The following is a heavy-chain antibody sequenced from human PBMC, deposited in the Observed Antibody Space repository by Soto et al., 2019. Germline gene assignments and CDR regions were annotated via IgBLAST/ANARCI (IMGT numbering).Heavy chain of an antibody. J-gene: IGHJ3*02. CDR3: ARQGVRLRYFDWLADAFDI. Sequence: SETMPLTCTVAGGSISSYYCSWIQQPPGKDLEWIGYTYYSGSTNYNPSLKSQATISVDTSKNQFSLKLSSVTAADTAVYYCARQGVRLRYFDWLADAFDIWGQGTMVTVSS. CDR1: GGSISSYY. D-gene: IGHD3-9*01. V-gene: IGHV4-59*08. CDR2: TYYSGST.